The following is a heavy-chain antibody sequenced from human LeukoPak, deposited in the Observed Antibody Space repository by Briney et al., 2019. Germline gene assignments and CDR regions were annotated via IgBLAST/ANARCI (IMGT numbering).Heavy chain of an antibody. J-gene: IGHJ4*02. V-gene: IGHV1-2*02. CDR2: INPHSGDT. D-gene: IGHD3-10*01. CDR1: GYTFTGQY. Sequence: ASVKVSSKASGYTFTGQYRHWVRQAPGQGLEWMGWINPHSGDTHYAQKFQGRVTMTTDTSISTVHMELSSLTSDDTAVYYCASRSASGNWFLHYWGQGTLVTVSS. CDR3: ASRSASGNWFLHY.